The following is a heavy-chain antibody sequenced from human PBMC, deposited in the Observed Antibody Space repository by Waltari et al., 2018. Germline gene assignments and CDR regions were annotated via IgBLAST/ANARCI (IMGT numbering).Heavy chain of an antibody. CDR3: VTLKPPGHYFYMDV. Sequence: EVQLVETGGALIQTGGSLSISCEVSGFTCSTNYMCWVRLAPGQGPEWVSSITPNDDTFYSDSVRGRFNILRDTSKNTLHLQMSFLRAEDTAVYYCVTLKPPGHYFYMDVWGKGTTVNVSS. D-gene: IGHD2-8*02. CDR2: ITPNDDT. J-gene: IGHJ6*03. V-gene: IGHV3-53*02. CDR1: GFTCSTNY.